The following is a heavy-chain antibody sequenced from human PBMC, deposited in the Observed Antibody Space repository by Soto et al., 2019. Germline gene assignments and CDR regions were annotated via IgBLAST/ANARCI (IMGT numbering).Heavy chain of an antibody. Sequence: ASVEVSCKASGYTFTSYAMHWVRQATGQRLEWMGWINAGNGNTKYSQKFQGRVTITRDTSASTAYMELSSLRSEDTAVYYCARAPSWWYFDLWGRGTLVTRLL. CDR2: INAGNGNT. CDR3: ARAPSWWYFDL. V-gene: IGHV1-3*01. CDR1: GYTFTSYA. J-gene: IGHJ2*01.